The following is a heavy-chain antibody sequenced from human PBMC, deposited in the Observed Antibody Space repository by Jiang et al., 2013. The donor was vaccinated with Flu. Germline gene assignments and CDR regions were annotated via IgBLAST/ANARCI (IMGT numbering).Heavy chain of an antibody. V-gene: IGHV1-69*01. CDR3: ARAQVLRFFDYFGM. Sequence: GAEVKKPGSSVKVSCKASGGTFRNSAISWVRQAPGQGLEWMGGIIPLFGSANYAQKFQGRVTIAADESTSTVYMELSSLRSEDTAVYYCARAQVLRFFDYFGMWGQGTLVTVSS. CDR2: IIPLFGSA. CDR1: GGTFRNSA. D-gene: IGHD3-9*01. J-gene: IGHJ4*02.